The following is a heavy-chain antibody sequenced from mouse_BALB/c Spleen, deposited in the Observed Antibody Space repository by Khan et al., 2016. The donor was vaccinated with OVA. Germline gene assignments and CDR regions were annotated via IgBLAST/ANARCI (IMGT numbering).Heavy chain of an antibody. Sequence: VQLLQSGAEFVKPGASVKLSCTASGFNMKDSYMHWINQRPQQGLVWIGWIDPANGNVKYDPNFQDKATIAAEASSNAAYLQLSMLTSAYDAVYYCTRGNYNGLFAYGGRGTLVTIAT. J-gene: IGHJ3*01. CDR2: IDPANGNV. V-gene: IGHV14-3*02. D-gene: IGHD2-1*01. CDR3: TRGNYNGLFAY. CDR1: GFNMKDSY.